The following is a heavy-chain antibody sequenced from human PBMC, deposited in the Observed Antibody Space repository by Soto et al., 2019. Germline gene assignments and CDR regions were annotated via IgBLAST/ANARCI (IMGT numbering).Heavy chain of an antibody. CDR1: GQSFSGHS. J-gene: IGHJ4*02. CDR3: ARGSGIVALPGEVEDVNYDY. CDR2: INESGST. D-gene: IGHD2-21*01. V-gene: IGHV4-34*01. Sequence: QVQLQQWGAGLVKPSETLSLSCAVYGQSFSGHSWAWIRQPPGKGLEWIGEINESGSTYYNPSLKSRVTISTDTSKNQFSRKLSSVSAADTAAYFCARGSGIVALPGEVEDVNYDYWGQGTLVNVSS.